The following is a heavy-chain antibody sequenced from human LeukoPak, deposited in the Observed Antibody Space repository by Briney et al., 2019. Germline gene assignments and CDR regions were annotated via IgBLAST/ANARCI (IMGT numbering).Heavy chain of an antibody. CDR2: IKSKTDGGTT. CDR1: GFTFDNAW. D-gene: IGHD3-3*01. V-gene: IGHV3-15*01. J-gene: IGHJ3*02. Sequence: GGSLRLSCAASGFTFDNAWMNWVRQAPGKGLEWVGRIKSKTDGGTTDYAAPVKGRFTISRDDSKNTLYLQMNSLKTEDTAVYYCTRALFGVVNDAFDIWGQGTMVTVSS. CDR3: TRALFGVVNDAFDI.